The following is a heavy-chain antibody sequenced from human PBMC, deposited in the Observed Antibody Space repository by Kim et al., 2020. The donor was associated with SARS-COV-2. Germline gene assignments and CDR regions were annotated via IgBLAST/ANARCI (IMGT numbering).Heavy chain of an antibody. J-gene: IGHJ4*02. V-gene: IGHV3-11*04. CDR3: AREYYYGSSGYRTFDY. D-gene: IGHD3-22*01. Sequence: SVKGRFTTPRDNAKNSLYLQMNSLGAEDTAVYYCAREYYYGSSGYRTFDYWGQGTLVTVSS.